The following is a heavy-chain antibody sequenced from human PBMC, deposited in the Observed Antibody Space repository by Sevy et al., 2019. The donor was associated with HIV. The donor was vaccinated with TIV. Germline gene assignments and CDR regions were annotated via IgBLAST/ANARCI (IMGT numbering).Heavy chain of an antibody. CDR2: IYPGDSGT. J-gene: IGHJ6*02. D-gene: IGHD6-6*01. V-gene: IGHV5-51*01. Sequence: GKSLKISCKGSEYNFTNYWIGWLRQMPGKGLEWMGIIYPGDSGTRDSPSFQDQVTISADKSISTAYLQWSSLKASDTAMHYCARISSSPLPYYYYFGMDVWGQGTTVTVSS. CDR1: EYNFTNYW. CDR3: ARISSSPLPYYYYFGMDV.